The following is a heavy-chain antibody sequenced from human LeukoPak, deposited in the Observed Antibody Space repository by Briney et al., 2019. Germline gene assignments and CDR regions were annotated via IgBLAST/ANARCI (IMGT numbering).Heavy chain of an antibody. D-gene: IGHD6-19*01. J-gene: IGHJ4*02. CDR3: ARDHDIAVAGLFDY. CDR1: GFTFDDYG. Sequence: LGGSLRLSCAASGFTFDDYGMSWVRQAPGKGLEWVSGINWNGGSTGYADSVKGRFTISRDNAKNSLYLQMNSLRAEDTALYYCARDHDIAVAGLFDYWGQGTLVTVSP. CDR2: INWNGGST. V-gene: IGHV3-20*04.